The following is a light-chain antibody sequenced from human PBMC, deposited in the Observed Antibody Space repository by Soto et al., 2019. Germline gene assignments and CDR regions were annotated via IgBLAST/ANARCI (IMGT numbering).Light chain of an antibody. CDR3: QQYNDWLWT. CDR1: QSVTYN. V-gene: IGKV3-15*01. Sequence: ETMLTRSPATLSASPGERVTLSCRATQSVTYNLAWYQQKPGQAPRLLIYGASTRATGIPARFSGRGSGTEFTLTITSLQSEDFAVYYCQQYNDWLWTFGQGTKVEIK. CDR2: GAS. J-gene: IGKJ1*01.